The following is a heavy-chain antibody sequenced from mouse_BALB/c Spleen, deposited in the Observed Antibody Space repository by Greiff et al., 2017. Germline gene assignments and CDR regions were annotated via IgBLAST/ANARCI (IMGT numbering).Heavy chain of an antibody. J-gene: IGHJ2*01. D-gene: IGHD2-1*01. CDR2: ISYDGSN. Sequence: ESGPGLVKPSQSLSLTCSVTGYSITSGYYWNWIRQFPGNKLEWMGYISYDGSNNYNPSLKNRISITRDTSKNQFFLKLNSVTTEDTATYYCAYYGNYFDYWGQGTTLTVSS. V-gene: IGHV3-6*02. CDR3: AYYGNYFDY. CDR1: GYSITSGYY.